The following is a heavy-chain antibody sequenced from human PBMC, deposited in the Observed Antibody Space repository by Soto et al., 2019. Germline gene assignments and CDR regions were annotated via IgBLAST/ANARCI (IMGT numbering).Heavy chain of an antibody. CDR2: ISSSSTI. V-gene: IGHV3-48*01. J-gene: IGHJ4*02. Sequence: GGSLRLSCAASGFTFSSYSMNWVRQAPGKGLEWVSYISSSSTIYYADPVKGRFPISRDNAKNSLNLQMNSLRAEDTAVYYCAKPLAFGYYDFWSGYYQDTDYWGQGTLVTVSS. D-gene: IGHD3-3*01. CDR3: AKPLAFGYYDFWSGYYQDTDY. CDR1: GFTFSSYS.